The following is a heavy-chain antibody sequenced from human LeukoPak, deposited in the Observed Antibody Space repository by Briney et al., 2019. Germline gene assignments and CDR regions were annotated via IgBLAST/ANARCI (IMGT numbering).Heavy chain of an antibody. D-gene: IGHD4-17*01. J-gene: IGHJ4*02. V-gene: IGHV1-18*04. CDR3: ARTTVTRPFDY. CDR2: ISDYNGNT. Sequence: VTVSCKASGYTFTRYGISWVRQPPGQGLEWMGWISDYNGNTNYPQKLQGGVTMPTDTYTTTAYMELRSLRSDDTAVYYCARTTVTRPFDYWGQGTLVPVSS. CDR1: GYTFTRYG.